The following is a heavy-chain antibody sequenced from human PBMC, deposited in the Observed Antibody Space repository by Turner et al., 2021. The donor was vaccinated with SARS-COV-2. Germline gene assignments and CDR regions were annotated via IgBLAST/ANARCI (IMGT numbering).Heavy chain of an antibody. CDR1: GDTFSSYT. J-gene: IGHJ6*02. CDR3: ARDEGEIAAAGIVYYYGMDV. CDR2: IIPILGIA. D-gene: IGHD6-13*01. Sequence: QVQLVQSGAEVKKPGSSVKVSCKASGDTFSSYTTSWVRQAPGQGLEWMGRIIPILGIANYAQKFQGRVTITADKSTSTAYMELSSLRSEDTAVYYCARDEGEIAAAGIVYYYGMDVWGQGTTVTVSS. V-gene: IGHV1-69*08.